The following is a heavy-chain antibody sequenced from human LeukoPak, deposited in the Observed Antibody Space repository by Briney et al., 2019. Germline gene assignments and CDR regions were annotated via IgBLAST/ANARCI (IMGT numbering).Heavy chain of an antibody. V-gene: IGHV3-30-3*01. CDR3: ARVAAAGTQRDLGVDY. CDR1: GFTFSSYA. D-gene: IGHD6-13*01. CDR2: ISYDGSNK. Sequence: GGSLRLSCAASGFTFSSYAMHWVRQAPGKGLEWVAVISYDGSNKYYADSVKGRFTISRDNSKNTLYLQMNSLRAEDTAVYYCARVAAAGTQRDLGVDYWGQGTLVTVSS. J-gene: IGHJ4*02.